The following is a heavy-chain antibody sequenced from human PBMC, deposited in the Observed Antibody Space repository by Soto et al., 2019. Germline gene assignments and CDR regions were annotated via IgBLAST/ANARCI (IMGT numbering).Heavy chain of an antibody. Sequence: GGSLRLSCAASGFTFTRYSMNWVRQAPGKGLEWVPSISSTTNYIYYGDSMKGRFTISRDNAKNSLYLEMNSLRAEDTAVYYCARESEDLTSNFDYWGQGTLVTVSS. CDR1: GFTFTRYS. CDR2: ISSTTNYI. CDR3: ARESEDLTSNFDY. J-gene: IGHJ4*02. V-gene: IGHV3-21*06.